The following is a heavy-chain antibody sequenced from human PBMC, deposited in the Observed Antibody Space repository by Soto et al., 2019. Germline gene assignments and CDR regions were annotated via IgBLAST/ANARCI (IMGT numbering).Heavy chain of an antibody. D-gene: IGHD2-21*02. V-gene: IGHV4-59*01. J-gene: IGHJ4*02. Sequence: QVQLQESGPGLVKPSETLSLTCTVSGGSISGYYWSWIRQPPGKGLEWIGYIYYSGNTHYNPSLESRVTLSVDTSKNQFSLNLTSVTAADPAVYYCARDRRVVTEGFDFWGQGSLVTVSS. CDR3: ARDRRVVTEGFDF. CDR1: GGSISGYY. CDR2: IYYSGNT.